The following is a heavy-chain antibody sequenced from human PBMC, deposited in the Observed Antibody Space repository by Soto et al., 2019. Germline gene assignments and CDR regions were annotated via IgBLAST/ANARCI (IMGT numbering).Heavy chain of an antibody. J-gene: IGHJ4*01. V-gene: IGHV3-21*01. CDR1: GFDFYYYN. D-gene: IGHD3-16*02. Sequence: GGSLRLFCAASGFDFYYYNMNWVRQAPGRGLEWVSSISGTGIDIHFADSVKGRCVISRDNAKTSLYLQMNSLRPEDTAVYYCARERVVNYTDYYFDYWGHGTLVTVS. CDR3: ARERVVNYTDYYFDY. CDR2: ISGTGIDI.